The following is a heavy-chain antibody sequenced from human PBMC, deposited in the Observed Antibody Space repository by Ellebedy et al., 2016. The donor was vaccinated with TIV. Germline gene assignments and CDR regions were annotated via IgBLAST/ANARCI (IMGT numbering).Heavy chain of an antibody. Sequence: GESLKISCVASGFTFSNYAMGWVRQAPGKGLDWVSAISGVGSSTTHYADSVRGRFTISRDNAKNTLYLQMNALSAEETAVYYCARVGCSDARCYYYDYYYMDVWGKGTAVTVSS. CDR2: ISGVGSSTT. CDR3: ARVGCSDARCYYYDYYYMDV. D-gene: IGHD2-2*01. CDR1: GFTFSNYA. J-gene: IGHJ6*03. V-gene: IGHV3-23*01.